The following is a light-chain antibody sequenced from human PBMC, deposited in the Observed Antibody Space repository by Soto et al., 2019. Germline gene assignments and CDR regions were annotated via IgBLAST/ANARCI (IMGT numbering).Light chain of an antibody. V-gene: IGLV2-23*02. CDR1: SSDVATYNL. Sequence: ALTQPASVSGSPGQSITISCTGTSSDVATYNLVSWYQQRPGTAPQLIIYEVTKRPSGVSTRFSGSQSGNTASLTISGLQADDEADYYCCSRVFGGGTKLTVL. CDR2: EVT. J-gene: IGLJ3*02. CDR3: CSRV.